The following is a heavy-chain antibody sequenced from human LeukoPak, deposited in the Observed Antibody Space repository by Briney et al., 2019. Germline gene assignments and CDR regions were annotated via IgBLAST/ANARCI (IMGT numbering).Heavy chain of an antibody. CDR1: GFTFSSYA. J-gene: IGHJ4*02. Sequence: GGSLRLSCAASGFTFSSYAMSWVRQAPGKGLEWVSAISGSGGSTYYADSVKGRFTISRDNSKNTLYLQMNSLRAEDTAVYHCAKDRMRSSTSCLGVWGQGTLVTVSS. D-gene: IGHD2-2*01. CDR3: AKDRMRSSTSCLGV. CDR2: ISGSGGST. V-gene: IGHV3-23*01.